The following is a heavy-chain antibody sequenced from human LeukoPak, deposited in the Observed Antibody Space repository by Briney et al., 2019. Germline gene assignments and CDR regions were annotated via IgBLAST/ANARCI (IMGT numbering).Heavy chain of an antibody. J-gene: IGHJ6*02. CDR3: ARDRSYYGSGRGGMDV. Sequence: GGSLRLSCAASGFTFSSYGMHWVRQAPGKGLEWVAFIRYDGSNKYYADSVKGRFTISRDNSKNTLYLQMNSLRAEDTAVYYCARDRSYYGSGRGGMDVWGQGTTVIVSS. CDR2: IRYDGSNK. D-gene: IGHD3-10*01. CDR1: GFTFSSYG. V-gene: IGHV3-30*02.